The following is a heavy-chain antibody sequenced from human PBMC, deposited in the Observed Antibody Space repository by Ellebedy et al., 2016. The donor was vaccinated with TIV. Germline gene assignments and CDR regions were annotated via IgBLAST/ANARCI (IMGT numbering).Heavy chain of an antibody. V-gene: IGHV3-66*01. Sequence: GESLKIPCAASGFTFDDYAMHWVRQAPGKGLEWVSVIYSGGSTYYADSVKGRFTISRDNSKNTLYLQMNSLRAEDTAVYYCARDKKGGELNFDYWGQGTLVTVSS. D-gene: IGHD3-10*01. CDR2: IYSGGST. CDR3: ARDKKGGELNFDY. CDR1: GFTFDDYA. J-gene: IGHJ4*02.